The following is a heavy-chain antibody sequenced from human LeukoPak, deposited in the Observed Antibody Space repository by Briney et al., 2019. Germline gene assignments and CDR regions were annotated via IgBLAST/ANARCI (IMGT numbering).Heavy chain of an antibody. CDR1: GFTFSSYW. CDR2: IASDGSST. Sequence: PGGSLRLSCAASGFTFSSYWMNWVRQAPGKGLVWVSRIASDGSSTTYADSVKGRFSISRDNAKNTLYLQMNSLRVEDTAVYYCARGGVKAALDYWGQGTLVTVSS. J-gene: IGHJ4*02. V-gene: IGHV3-74*01. D-gene: IGHD6-6*01. CDR3: ARGGVKAALDY.